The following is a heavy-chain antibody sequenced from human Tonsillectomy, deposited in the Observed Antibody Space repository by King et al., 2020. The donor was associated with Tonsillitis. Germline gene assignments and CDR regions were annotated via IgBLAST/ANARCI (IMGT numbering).Heavy chain of an antibody. CDR2: ISYDGSSK. V-gene: IGHV3-30-3*01. Sequence: QLVQSGGGVVQPGRSLRLSCAASGFTFSSFAMHWVRQAPGKGLEWVAIISYDGSSKYYADSVKGRFTISRDNSKNTLYLQMNSLRAEDTAVYFCARDTVPAGMGTYYYYCYMDVWGKGTTVTVSS. CDR1: GFTFSSFA. CDR3: ARDTVPAGMGTYYYYCYMDV. J-gene: IGHJ6*03. D-gene: IGHD2-2*01.